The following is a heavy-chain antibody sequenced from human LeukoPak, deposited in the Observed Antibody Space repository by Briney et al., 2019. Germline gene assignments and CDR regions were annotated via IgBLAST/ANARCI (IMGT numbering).Heavy chain of an antibody. Sequence: PGRSLRLSCAASGFTFSNYGLHWVRQAPGKGLEWLAVISYDGRNKYYADSVKGRFTISRDNSKNTLYLQMNSLRAEDTAVYYCAKKVDSGSYLYSYYFDYWGQGTLVTVSS. CDR2: ISYDGRNK. CDR1: GFTFSNYG. J-gene: IGHJ4*02. CDR3: AKKVDSGSYLYSYYFDY. V-gene: IGHV3-30*18. D-gene: IGHD3-10*01.